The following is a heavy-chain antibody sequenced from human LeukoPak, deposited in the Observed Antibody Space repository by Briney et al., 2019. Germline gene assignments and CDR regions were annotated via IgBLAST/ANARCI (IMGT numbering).Heavy chain of an antibody. D-gene: IGHD4-17*01. CDR2: IYSSSSII. V-gene: IGHV3-48*04. CDR1: GFTFSSYS. Sequence: GGSLRLSCAASGFTFSSYSMNWVRQAPGKGLEWVSFIYSSSSIISYADSVKGRFTISRDNAKNSLYLQMSSLRAEDTAVYYCARVRGAWYLDFWGQGTLVTVSS. CDR3: ARVRGAWYLDF. J-gene: IGHJ4*02.